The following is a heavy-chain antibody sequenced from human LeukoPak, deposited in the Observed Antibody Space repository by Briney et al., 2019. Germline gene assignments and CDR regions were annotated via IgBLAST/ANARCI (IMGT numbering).Heavy chain of an antibody. CDR2: ISSSGSTI. J-gene: IGHJ3*02. D-gene: IGHD2-21*01. V-gene: IGHV3-48*03. Sequence: GGSLRLSFAASGFPFSSYEMNWVRPAPGKGLEWVSYISSSGSTIYYADSVKGRFTISRDNSKNTLYLQMNSLRAEDTAVYYCAKSHSPKTQSKDAFDIWGQGTMVTVSS. CDR1: GFPFSSYE. CDR3: AKSHSPKTQSKDAFDI.